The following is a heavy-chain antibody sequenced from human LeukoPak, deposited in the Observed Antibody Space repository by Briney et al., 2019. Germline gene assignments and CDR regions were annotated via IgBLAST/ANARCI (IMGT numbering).Heavy chain of an antibody. CDR1: GFTFATYA. J-gene: IGHJ4*02. D-gene: IGHD6-13*01. V-gene: IGHV3-23*01. Sequence: GGSLRLSCAASGFTFATYALTWVRQAPGKGLEWVSTISGSGSTTYYADSVKGRFTISRDKSKNTLYLQMNSLRAEDTAVYYCAKDSSSRYYFDYWGQGTLVTVSS. CDR2: ISGSGSTT. CDR3: AKDSSSRYYFDY.